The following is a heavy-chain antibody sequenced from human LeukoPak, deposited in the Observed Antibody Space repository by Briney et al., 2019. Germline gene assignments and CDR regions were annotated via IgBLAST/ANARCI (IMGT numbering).Heavy chain of an antibody. CDR1: GFTFSNYA. D-gene: IGHD1-26*01. CDR2: ISGSGGST. V-gene: IGHV3-23*01. Sequence: PGGSLRLSCAASGFTFSNYAMSWVRQAPGKGLEWVSGISGSGGSTYYADSVKGRFTISRDNSKNTLFLQMNSLRAEDTAVYYCAKGSGSYRCDYWGQGTLVTVSS. J-gene: IGHJ4*02. CDR3: AKGSGSYRCDY.